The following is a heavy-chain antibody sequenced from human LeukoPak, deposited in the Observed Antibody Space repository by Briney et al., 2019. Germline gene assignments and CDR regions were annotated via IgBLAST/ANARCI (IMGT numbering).Heavy chain of an antibody. CDR1: GFTFSSYS. CDR3: AIEYQLPHDVDP. V-gene: IGHV3-21*01. J-gene: IGHJ5*02. Sequence: GGSLRLSCAASGFTFSSYSMNWVRQAPGKGLEWVSPISGSSSYIYYADSVKGRFTISRDNAKNSLYLQMNSLRAEDTAVYYCAIEYQLPHDVDPWGQGSLVTVSS. D-gene: IGHD2-2*01. CDR2: ISGSSSYI.